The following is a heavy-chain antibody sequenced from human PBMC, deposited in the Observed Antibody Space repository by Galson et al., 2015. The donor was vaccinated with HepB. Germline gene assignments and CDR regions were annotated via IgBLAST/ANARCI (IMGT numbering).Heavy chain of an antibody. CDR2: IVVGSGNT. CDR3: AAANGSYYYYYGMDV. CDR1: GFTFTSSA. V-gene: IGHV1-58*01. Sequence: VKVSCKASGFTFTSSAVQWVRQARGQRLEWIGWIVVGSGNTNYAQKFQERVTITRDMSTSTAYMELSSLRSEDTALYYCAAANGSYYYYYGMDVWGQGTTVTVSS. J-gene: IGHJ6*02.